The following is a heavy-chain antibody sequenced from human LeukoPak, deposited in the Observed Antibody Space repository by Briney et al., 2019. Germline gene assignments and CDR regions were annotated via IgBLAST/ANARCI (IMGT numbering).Heavy chain of an antibody. J-gene: IGHJ4*02. CDR3: ARVRSFEIDY. CDR2: INHSGST. CDR1: GYSISSGYY. Sequence: SETLSLTCTVSGYSISSGYYWSWIRQPPGKGLEWIGEINHSGSTNYNPSLKSRVTISVDTSKNQFSLKLSSVTAADTAVYYCARVRSFEIDYWGQGTLVTVSS. V-gene: IGHV4-38-2*02.